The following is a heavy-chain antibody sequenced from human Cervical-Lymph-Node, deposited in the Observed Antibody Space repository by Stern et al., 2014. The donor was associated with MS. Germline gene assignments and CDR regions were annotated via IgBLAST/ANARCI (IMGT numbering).Heavy chain of an antibody. Sequence: EVQLLESGGGLVQPGGSLRLSCATSGFTFNNHAMTWVRQAPGKGLEWVSSIGGRGSATYYADSVKGRFTISRDNSKNTLFLQLSSLRDEDTAVYYCAKDSLPAGVIGDYFDYWGQGTLVTVSS. CDR1: GFTFNNHA. J-gene: IGHJ4*02. D-gene: IGHD6-19*01. CDR3: AKDSLPAGVIGDYFDY. CDR2: IGGRGSAT. V-gene: IGHV3-23*01.